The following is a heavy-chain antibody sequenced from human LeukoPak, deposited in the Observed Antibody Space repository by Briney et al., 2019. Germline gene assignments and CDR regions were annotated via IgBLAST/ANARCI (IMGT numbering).Heavy chain of an antibody. CDR2: IYYSGST. Sequence: SETLSLTCTVSGGSISSYYWSWIRQPPGKGLEWIGYIYYSGSTNYNPSLKSRVTISVDTSKNQFSLKLSSVTAADTAVYYCARALPRTGKLYYFDYWGQGTLVTVSS. CDR3: ARALPRTGKLYYFDY. D-gene: IGHD3-10*01. CDR1: GGSISSYY. V-gene: IGHV4-59*01. J-gene: IGHJ4*02.